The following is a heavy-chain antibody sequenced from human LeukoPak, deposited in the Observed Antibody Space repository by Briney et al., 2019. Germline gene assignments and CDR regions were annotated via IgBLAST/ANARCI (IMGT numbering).Heavy chain of an antibody. CDR2: IYYSGST. J-gene: IGHJ5*02. D-gene: IGHD2-2*01. Sequence: SETLSLTCTVSGGSISSYYWSWIRQPPGKGLEWIGYIYYSGSTNYNPSLKSRVTISVDTSKNQFSLRLSSVTAADTAVYYCARENLAYCTTTSCPGGWFDPWGQGTLVTVSS. CDR3: ARENLAYCTTTSCPGGWFDP. V-gene: IGHV4-59*12. CDR1: GGSISSYY.